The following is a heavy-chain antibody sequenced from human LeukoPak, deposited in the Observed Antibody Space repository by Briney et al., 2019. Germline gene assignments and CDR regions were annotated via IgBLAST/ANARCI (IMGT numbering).Heavy chain of an antibody. CDR3: ARVDTLGYYYDSSGFDY. V-gene: IGHV1-46*01. Sequence: ASVKVSCKASGYTFTSYYMHWVRQAPGQGLEWMGIINPSGGSTSYAQKFQGRVTMTRDMSTSTAYMELRSLRSDDTAVYYCARVDTLGYYYDSSGFDYWGQGTLVTVSS. J-gene: IGHJ4*02. CDR1: GYTFTSYY. CDR2: INPSGGST. D-gene: IGHD3-22*01.